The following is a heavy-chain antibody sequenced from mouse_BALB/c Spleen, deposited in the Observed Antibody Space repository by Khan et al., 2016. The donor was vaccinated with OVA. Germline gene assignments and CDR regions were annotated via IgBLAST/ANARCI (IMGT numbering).Heavy chain of an antibody. J-gene: IGHJ3*01. D-gene: IGHD1-1*01. V-gene: IGHV5-6*01. CDR3: ARLAYYYDSEGFAY. CDR1: GFTFSTYG. Sequence: EVQVVESGGDLVEPGGSLKLSCAGSGFTFSTYGMSWVRQTPDKRLEWVATISTGGHYTYYPDSVRGRFTISRDNAKNTLYLQMTSLKSEDTAMFYCARLAYYYDSEGFAYWGQGTLVTVSA. CDR2: ISTGGHYT.